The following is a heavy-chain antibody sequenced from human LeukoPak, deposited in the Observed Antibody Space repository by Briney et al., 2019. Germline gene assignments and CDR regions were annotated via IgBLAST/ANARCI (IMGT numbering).Heavy chain of an antibody. Sequence: SETLSLTCTVSGGSISSSSYYWGWIRQPPGKGLEWIGSIYYSGSTYYNPSLQSRVTISVDTSKNQFSLKLSSVTAADTAVYYCARQGIAAAVVAYWGQGTLVTVSS. CDR3: ARQGIAAAVVAY. CDR1: GGSISSSSYY. J-gene: IGHJ4*02. D-gene: IGHD6-13*01. V-gene: IGHV4-39*01. CDR2: IYYSGST.